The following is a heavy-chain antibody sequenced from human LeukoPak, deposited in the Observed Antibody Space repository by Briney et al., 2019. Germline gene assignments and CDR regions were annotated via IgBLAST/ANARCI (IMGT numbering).Heavy chain of an antibody. V-gene: IGHV3-66*01. CDR2: LYSGGNT. Sequence: PGGSLRLSCAASGFTVSSNYMSWVRQAPGKGLAWVSVLYSGGNTYYADSVKGRFTISRDNSKNMLFLQMNSLRAEDTAVYYCARATIVATTHFDYWGQGTLVTVSS. CDR3: ARATIVATTHFDY. D-gene: IGHD5-12*01. CDR1: GFTVSSNY. J-gene: IGHJ4*02.